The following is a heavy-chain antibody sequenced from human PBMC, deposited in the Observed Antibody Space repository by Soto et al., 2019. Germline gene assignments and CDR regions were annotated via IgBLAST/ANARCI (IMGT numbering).Heavy chain of an antibody. V-gene: IGHV3-73*01. Sequence: GSLRLSCASSGFSFSGSAMYWVRQASGKGLEWVGRIRSKAYSYATAYGASLKGRFSIFRDDTKNTAYLQINSLKSEDTAVYYCLTSIREATRDFDYWGPGTLVTVSS. J-gene: IGHJ4*02. D-gene: IGHD5-12*01. CDR1: GFSFSGSA. CDR2: IRSKAYSYAT. CDR3: LTSIREATRDFDY.